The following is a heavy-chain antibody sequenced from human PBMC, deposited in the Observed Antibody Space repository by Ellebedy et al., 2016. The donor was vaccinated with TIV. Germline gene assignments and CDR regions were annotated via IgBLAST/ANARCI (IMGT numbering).Heavy chain of an antibody. Sequence: GESLKISCAASGFTVSSNYMSWVRQAPGKGLEWVSVIYRGGSTYYADSVKGRFTMSRDNSKNTLYLQLNSLRAEDTAVYYCATHCSGGSCSHHAFDIWGQGTMVTVSS. CDR1: GFTVSSNY. CDR2: IYRGGST. J-gene: IGHJ3*02. D-gene: IGHD2-15*01. CDR3: ATHCSGGSCSHHAFDI. V-gene: IGHV3-66*01.